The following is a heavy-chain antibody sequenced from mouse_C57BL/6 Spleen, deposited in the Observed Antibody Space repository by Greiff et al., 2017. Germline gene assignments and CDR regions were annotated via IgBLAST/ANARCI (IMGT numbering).Heavy chain of an antibody. CDR3: AKRGYYGTWYFDV. CDR2: IWRGGST. J-gene: IGHJ1*03. CDR1: GFSLTSYG. Sequence: VQLQESGPGLVQPSQSLSITCTVSGFSLTSYGVHWVRQSPGKGLEWLGVIWRGGSTDYNAAFMSRLSITKDNSKSQVCFKMNSLQADDTAIYYCAKRGYYGTWYFDVWGTGTTVTVSS. V-gene: IGHV2-5*01. D-gene: IGHD1-1*01.